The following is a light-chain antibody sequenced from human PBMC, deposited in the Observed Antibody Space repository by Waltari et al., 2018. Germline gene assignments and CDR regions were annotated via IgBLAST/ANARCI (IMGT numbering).Light chain of an antibody. CDR1: QSIGIY. V-gene: IGKV3-20*01. J-gene: IGKJ1*01. Sequence: EIVLTQSPGTLSLSPGERATLSCRDSQSIGIYLAWYKQRPGQAPRLLMYHASSRATGIPDRFSGRGSGTDFSLTISRLDPEDFAVYYCQKYESLPATFGQGTKVEIK. CDR2: HAS. CDR3: QKYESLPAT.